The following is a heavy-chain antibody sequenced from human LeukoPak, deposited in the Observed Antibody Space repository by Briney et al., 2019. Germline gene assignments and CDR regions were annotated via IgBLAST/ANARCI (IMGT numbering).Heavy chain of an antibody. V-gene: IGHV4-31*03. CDR2: IYYSGST. D-gene: IGHD3-22*01. J-gene: IGHJ4*02. CDR3: ARSSPDYYDSSGDYFDY. CDR1: GGSISSGGYY. Sequence: SQTLSLTCTVSGGSISSGGYYWSWIRQHPGKGLEWIGYIYYSGSTYYNPSLKSRVTISVDTSKNQFSPKLSSVTAADTAVYYCARSSPDYYDSSGDYFDYWGQGTLVTVSS.